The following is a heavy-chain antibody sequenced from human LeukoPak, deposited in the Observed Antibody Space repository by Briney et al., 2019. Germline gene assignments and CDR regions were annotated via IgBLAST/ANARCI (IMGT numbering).Heavy chain of an antibody. Sequence: PGGSLTLSCAGSGDSFSRHTMNWVRRAPGKGLEWIAYISSSGSPVYYADSVKGRFTISRDNARYSLYLHMNSLRAEDTAVYYCAREYDSRARFHSWGQGTLVSVSS. D-gene: IGHD6-13*01. CDR3: AREYDSRARFHS. V-gene: IGHV3-48*01. CDR2: ISSSGSPV. CDR1: GDSFSRHT. J-gene: IGHJ4*02.